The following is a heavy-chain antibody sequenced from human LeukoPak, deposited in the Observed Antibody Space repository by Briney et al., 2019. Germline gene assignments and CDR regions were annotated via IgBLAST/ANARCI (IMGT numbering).Heavy chain of an antibody. J-gene: IGHJ3*02. V-gene: IGHV3-23*01. D-gene: IGHD2-2*01. Sequence: GGSLRLSCATSGFTFNNNAMSWVRQAPGKGLEWVSAIKCGGDATEYADSVKGRFTISRDNSKNTLYLQMNSLRPEDTAVYYCARCSASCNAIAFDIWGQGTLLTVSS. CDR3: ARCSASCNAIAFDI. CDR2: IKCGGDAT. CDR1: GFTFNNNA.